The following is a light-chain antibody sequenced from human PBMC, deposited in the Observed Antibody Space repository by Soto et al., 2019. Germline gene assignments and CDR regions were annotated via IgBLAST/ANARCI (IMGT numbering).Light chain of an antibody. CDR3: QQRSNLPPT. J-gene: IGKJ5*01. V-gene: IGKV3D-20*02. CDR2: GAS. CDR1: QSVRSSY. Sequence: EIVLTQSPGTLSLSPGDRATLSCRASQSVRSSYLAWYQQIPGQAPRLLIYGASSRATGIPDRFSGGGSGTDFTLTISSLEPEDFALYYCQQRSNLPPTFGQGTRVEIK.